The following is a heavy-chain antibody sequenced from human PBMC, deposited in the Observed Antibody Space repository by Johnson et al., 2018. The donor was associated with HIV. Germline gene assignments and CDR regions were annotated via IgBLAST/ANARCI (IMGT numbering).Heavy chain of an antibody. Sequence: QVQLVESGGGVVQPGGSLRLSCAASGFTFSSYGMHWVRQAPGKGLEWVAVIWYDGGNKYYADSVKGRFTVSRENSKNPLYLQMNSLRAEDTALYYWARDRDLGRAFDIWGQGTMVTVSS. V-gene: IGHV3-33*08. CDR3: ARDRDLGRAFDI. D-gene: IGHD1-26*01. CDR1: GFTFSSYG. J-gene: IGHJ3*02. CDR2: IWYDGGNK.